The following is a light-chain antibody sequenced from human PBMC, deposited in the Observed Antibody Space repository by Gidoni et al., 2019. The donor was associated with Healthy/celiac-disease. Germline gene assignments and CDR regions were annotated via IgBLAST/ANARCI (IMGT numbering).Light chain of an antibody. CDR1: QGISSY. CDR2: AAS. Sequence: AIRMAQSPSSLSASTGDRVTITCRAIQGISSYLAWYQQKPGKAPKLLIYAASTLQSEVPSRFSGSGSVTDFTLTISCLQSEDFATYYFQQYYSYPRTFGQGTKVEIK. J-gene: IGKJ1*01. CDR3: QQYYSYPRT. V-gene: IGKV1-8*01.